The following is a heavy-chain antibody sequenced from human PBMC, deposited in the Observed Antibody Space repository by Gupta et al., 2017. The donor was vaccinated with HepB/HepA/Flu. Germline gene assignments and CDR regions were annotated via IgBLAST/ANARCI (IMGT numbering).Heavy chain of an antibody. D-gene: IGHD3-22*01. J-gene: IGHJ6*01. CDR3: ATVTKTRLQEEVGGGYYSVSDAANSYFGVFG. CDR2: INPESGSA. CDR1: AYSFTNYY. V-gene: IGHV1-46*01. Sequence: QALLVQPGAELRMPGASVQASCKASAYSFTNYYIHWLRQAPGKGLEWMGVINPESGSATDAHKSRGRPATIRVTATNKVYMGVTTHRFSDTNFDYSATVTKTRLQEEVGGGYYSVSDAANSYFGVFGWG.